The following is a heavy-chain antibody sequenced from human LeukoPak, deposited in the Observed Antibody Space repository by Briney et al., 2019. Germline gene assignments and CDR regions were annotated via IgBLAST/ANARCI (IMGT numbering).Heavy chain of an antibody. V-gene: IGHV3-30-3*01. CDR2: ISYDGSNK. CDR3: ARESSSLPGQAYFQH. Sequence: RTGGSLRLSCAASGFTFSSYAMSWVRQAPGKGLEWVAVISYDGSNKYYADSVKGRFTISRDNSKNTLYLQMNSLRAEDTAVYYCARESSSLPGQAYFQHWGQGTLVTVSS. J-gene: IGHJ1*01. CDR1: GFTFSSYA. D-gene: IGHD3-10*01.